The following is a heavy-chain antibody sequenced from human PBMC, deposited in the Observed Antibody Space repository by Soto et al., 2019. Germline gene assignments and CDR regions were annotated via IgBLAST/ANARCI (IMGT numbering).Heavy chain of an antibody. CDR3: AREGWELLRYDALDI. CDR1: GGTFSSYA. CDR2: IIPIFGTA. Sequence: SVKVSFKASGGTFSSYAISWVRQAPGQGLEWMGGIIPIFGTANYAQKFQGRVTITADESTSTAYMELSSLRSEDTAVYYCAREGWELLRYDALDIWGQGTMVTVSS. V-gene: IGHV1-69*13. D-gene: IGHD1-26*01. J-gene: IGHJ3*02.